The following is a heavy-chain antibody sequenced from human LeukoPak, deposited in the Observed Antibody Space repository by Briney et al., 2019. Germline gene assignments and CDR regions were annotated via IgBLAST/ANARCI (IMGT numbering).Heavy chain of an antibody. CDR1: GFSFSSYW. CDR3: AKGRSIGTYYTFDH. V-gene: IGHV3-23*01. CDR2: ISGSGDST. D-gene: IGHD1-26*01. Sequence: GGSLRLSCAASGFSFSSYWMSWVRQAPGKGLEWVSGISGSGDSTYYADSVRGRFTISRDNSKNTLYLQMNSLTAADTAVYYCAKGRSIGTYYTFDHWGQGTLVSVSS. J-gene: IGHJ4*02.